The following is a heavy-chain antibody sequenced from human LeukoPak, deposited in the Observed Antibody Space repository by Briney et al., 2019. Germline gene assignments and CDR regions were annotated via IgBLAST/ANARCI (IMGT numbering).Heavy chain of an antibody. CDR3: ARGGTLVQGVTILYGMDV. Sequence: ASLKVSCKTSGYSFSTFDINWVRQATGQGLERMGWMNPNSGNTNYAQKFQGRLTMTRDTSMSTAYMELSSLRSEDTAVYYCARGGTLVQGVTILYGMDVWGQGTTVTVSS. V-gene: IGHV1-8*01. CDR2: MNPNSGNT. D-gene: IGHD3-10*01. J-gene: IGHJ6*02. CDR1: GYSFSTFD.